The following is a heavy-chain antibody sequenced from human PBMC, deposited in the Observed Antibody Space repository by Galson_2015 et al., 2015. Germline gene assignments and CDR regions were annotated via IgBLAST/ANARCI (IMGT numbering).Heavy chain of an antibody. D-gene: IGHD3-10*01. J-gene: IGHJ5*02. CDR2: INAGNGNT. V-gene: IGHV1-3*01. Sequence: SVKVSCKASGYTFSSHAMHWVRQAPGQRLEWMGWINAGNGNTKYSQKFQGRVTITRDTSATTVYMELSSLRSEDTAVYYCARSIGLGGSGSLGWIDPWGQGTLVTVSS. CDR1: GYTFSSHA. CDR3: ARSIGLGGSGSLGWIDP.